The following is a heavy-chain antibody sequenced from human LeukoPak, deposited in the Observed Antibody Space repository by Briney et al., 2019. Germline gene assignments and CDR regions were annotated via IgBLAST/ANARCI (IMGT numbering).Heavy chain of an antibody. V-gene: IGHV3-30*04. Sequence: GGSLRLSCAASGFTFSSYAMHWVRQAPGKGLEWVAVISYDESNKYYADSVKGRFTISRDNSKNTLYLQMNSLRAEDTAVYYCARDLREVSSGWTNWFDPWGQGTLVTVSS. CDR1: GFTFSSYA. CDR2: ISYDESNK. CDR3: ARDLREVSSGWTNWFDP. D-gene: IGHD6-19*01. J-gene: IGHJ5*02.